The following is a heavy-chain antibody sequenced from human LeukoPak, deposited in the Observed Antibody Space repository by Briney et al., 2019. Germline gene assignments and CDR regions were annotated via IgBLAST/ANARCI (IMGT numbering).Heavy chain of an antibody. CDR2: ISASGHAT. D-gene: IGHD1-26*01. CDR3: AKWPEGATPKFHH. Sequence: GGSLRLSCAASGFTFSSYAMSWVRQAPGKGLEAPGKGLEWVSTISASGHATYYPDSVRGRFTISRDNSKSTLHLQMDSLRAEDSALYYCAKWPEGATPKFHHWGQGTLVTVSS. J-gene: IGHJ4*02. CDR1: GFTFSSYA. V-gene: IGHV3-23*01.